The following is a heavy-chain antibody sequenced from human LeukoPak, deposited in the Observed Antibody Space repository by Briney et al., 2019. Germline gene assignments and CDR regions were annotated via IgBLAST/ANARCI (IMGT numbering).Heavy chain of an antibody. Sequence: SQTLSLTCAISGDSVSSNSAAWNWIRQSPSRGLEWLGRTYYRSKWYNDYAVSVKSRITINPDTSKNQFSLQLNSVTPEDTAVYYCARELLVQEEYYYYYMDVWGKGTTVTVSS. V-gene: IGHV6-1*01. J-gene: IGHJ6*03. D-gene: IGHD1-1*01. CDR1: GDSVSSNSAA. CDR2: TYYRSKWYN. CDR3: ARELLVQEEYYYYYMDV.